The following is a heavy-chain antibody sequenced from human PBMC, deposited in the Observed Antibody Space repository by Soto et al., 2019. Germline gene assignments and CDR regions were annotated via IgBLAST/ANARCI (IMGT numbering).Heavy chain of an antibody. CDR2: ISGSGGST. V-gene: IGHV3-23*01. CDR3: AKAPDSSGYYSAANWFDP. D-gene: IGHD3-22*01. CDR1: GFTFSSYA. J-gene: IGHJ5*02. Sequence: LRLSCAASGFTFSSYAMSWVRQAPGKGLEWVSAISGSGGSTYYADSVKGRFTISRDNSKNTLYLQMNSLRAEDTAVYYCAKAPDSSGYYSAANWFDPWGQGTLVTVSS.